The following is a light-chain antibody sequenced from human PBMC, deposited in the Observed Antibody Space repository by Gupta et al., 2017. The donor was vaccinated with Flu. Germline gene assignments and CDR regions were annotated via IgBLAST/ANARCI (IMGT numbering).Light chain of an antibody. J-gene: IGKJ2*01. V-gene: IGKV3-20*01. CDR3: QQYGSSPYT. CDR2: GTF. CDR1: QSVSTSY. Sequence: GTLSLSPGERATLPCRASQSVSTSYLAWYQQQPGQAPRLLIYGTFNRATGVPDRFIGGGSGTDFTLTISRLEPEDFAVYSCQQYGSSPYTFGQGTKLEIK.